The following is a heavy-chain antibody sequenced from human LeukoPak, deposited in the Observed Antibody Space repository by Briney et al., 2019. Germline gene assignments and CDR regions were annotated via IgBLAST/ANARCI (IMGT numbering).Heavy chain of an antibody. V-gene: IGHV4-31*03. CDR3: ARVGSRDNFHFDY. CDR2: ICYTGTT. Sequence: SQTLSLTCTVSGASISSGTYYWSWIRQHPGKGLEWIGYICYTGTTDYNPSLKSRVTISRDTSKNQFSLSLSSVTAADTAVFYCARVGSRDNFHFDYWGQGTLVTVSS. CDR1: GASISSGTYY. D-gene: IGHD2-15*01. J-gene: IGHJ4*02.